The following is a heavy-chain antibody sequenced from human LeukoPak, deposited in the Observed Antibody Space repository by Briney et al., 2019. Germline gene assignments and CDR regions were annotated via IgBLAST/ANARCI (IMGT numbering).Heavy chain of an antibody. CDR1: GFTFSSYG. V-gene: IGHV3-30*03. J-gene: IGHJ5*02. CDR3: TRFGGSYCFDP. Sequence: GGSLRLSCAASGFTFSSYGMHWVRQAPGKGLEWVAVISYDGSNKYYADSVKGRFTISRDNSKNTLYLQMNSLRAEDTAVYYCTRFGGSYCFDPWGQGTLVTVSS. D-gene: IGHD1-26*01. CDR2: ISYDGSNK.